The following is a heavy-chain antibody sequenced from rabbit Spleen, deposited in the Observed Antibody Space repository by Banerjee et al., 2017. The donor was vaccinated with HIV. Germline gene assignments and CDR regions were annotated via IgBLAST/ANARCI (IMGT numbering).Heavy chain of an antibody. V-gene: IGHV1S47*01. CDR3: ARDLASVVGWNFNL. Sequence: QEQLVESGGGLVQPGGSLKLSCKASGFDFRSYGVSWVRQGPGKGLEWIGYIDPIFRNTVYATWVNGRFTISRENTQNTLYLQLNSLTVADTATYFCARDLASVVGWNFNLWGPGTLVTVS. CDR1: GFDFRSYG. J-gene: IGHJ4*01. CDR2: IDPIFRNT. D-gene: IGHD3-1*01.